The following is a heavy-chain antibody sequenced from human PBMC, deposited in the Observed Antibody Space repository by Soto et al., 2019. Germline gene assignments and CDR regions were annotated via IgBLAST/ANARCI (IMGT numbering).Heavy chain of an antibody. D-gene: IGHD5-18*01. CDR1: GSTFTSYW. CDR3: ARQIHSTYYYYGMDV. Sequence: PGESLKISCKGSGSTFTSYWFAWVRQVPGKGLEWMGFIYPGDSDTRYSPSFQGQVTISAGRSISTAYLHWSSLKASDTAIYYCARQIHSTYYYYGMDVWGQGTTVTVSS. CDR2: IYPGDSDT. J-gene: IGHJ6*02. V-gene: IGHV5-51*01.